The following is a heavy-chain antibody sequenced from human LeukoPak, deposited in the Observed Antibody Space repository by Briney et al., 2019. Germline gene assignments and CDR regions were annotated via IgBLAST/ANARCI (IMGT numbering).Heavy chain of an antibody. V-gene: IGHV3-11*01. CDR3: AKDPSRALGTFDM. CDR1: GFTFSDYY. J-gene: IGHJ3*02. D-gene: IGHD1-14*01. Sequence: GGSLRLSCAASGFTFSDYYMSWIRQAPGKGLEWVSYISSSGSTIYYADSVKGRFTISRDNSKDTMYLQLNSLRAEDTAVYYCAKDPSRALGTFDMWGQGTMVFVSS. CDR2: ISSSGSTI.